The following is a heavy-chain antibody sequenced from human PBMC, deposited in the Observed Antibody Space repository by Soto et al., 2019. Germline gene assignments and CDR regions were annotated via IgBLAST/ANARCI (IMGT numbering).Heavy chain of an antibody. CDR1: GFTFSNYT. CDR2: ISYDEIDK. D-gene: IGHD3-10*01. Sequence: GGSLRLSCAASGFTFSNYTMHWVRQAPGKGLEWVALISYDEIDKYFADAVKGRFTISRDNSKNTLYLQMDSLRAEDTAVYYCAGRSGSSDYWGRGTLVTVS. J-gene: IGHJ4*02. CDR3: AGRSGSSDY. V-gene: IGHV3-30*04.